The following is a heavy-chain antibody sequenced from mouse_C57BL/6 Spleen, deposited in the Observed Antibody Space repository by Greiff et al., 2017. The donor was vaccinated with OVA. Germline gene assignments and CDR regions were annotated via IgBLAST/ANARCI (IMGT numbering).Heavy chain of an antibody. V-gene: IGHV3-6*01. CDR2: ISYDGSN. CDR3: AREGYDGYPDY. CDR1: GYSITSGYY. D-gene: IGHD2-3*01. J-gene: IGHJ2*01. Sequence: EVKLMESGPGLVKPSQSLSLTCSVTGYSITSGYYWNWIRQFPGNKLEWMGYISYDGSNNYNPSLKNRISITRDTSKNQFFLKLNSVTTEDTATYYCAREGYDGYPDYWGQGTTLTVSS.